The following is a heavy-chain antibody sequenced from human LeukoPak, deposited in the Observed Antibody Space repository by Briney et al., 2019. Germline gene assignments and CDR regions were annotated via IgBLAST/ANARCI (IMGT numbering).Heavy chain of an antibody. CDR2: IYYSGST. V-gene: IGHV4-59*08. Sequence: SETLSLTCTVSGGSTSSYYWSWIRQPPGKGLEYIGYIYYSGSTNYNPSLKSRVTISVDTSKNQFSLKLSSVTAADTAVYYCARLVRTYYYDSSGYYWDYWGQGTLVTVSS. J-gene: IGHJ4*02. D-gene: IGHD3-22*01. CDR1: GGSTSSYY. CDR3: ARLVRTYYYDSSGYYWDY.